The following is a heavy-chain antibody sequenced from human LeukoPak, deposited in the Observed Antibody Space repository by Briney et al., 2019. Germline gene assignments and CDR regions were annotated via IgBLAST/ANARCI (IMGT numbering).Heavy chain of an antibody. CDR1: GGSISSGSYY. V-gene: IGHV4-61*02. CDR3: ARHYSSGWYVSFDY. CDR2: IYTSGST. J-gene: IGHJ4*02. Sequence: SETLSLTCTVSGGSISSGSYYWSWIRQPAGKGLEWIGRIYTSGSTNYNPSLKSRVTISVDTSKNQFSLKLSSVTAADTAVYYCARHYSSGWYVSFDYWGQGTLVTVSS. D-gene: IGHD6-19*01.